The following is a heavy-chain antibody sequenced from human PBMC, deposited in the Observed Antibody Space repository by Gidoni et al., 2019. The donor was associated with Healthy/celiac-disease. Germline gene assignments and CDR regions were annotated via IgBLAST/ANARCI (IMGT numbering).Heavy chain of an antibody. CDR2: IYFSGST. CDR3: ARDRGAAGGFDM. D-gene: IGHD3-10*01. J-gene: IGHJ3*02. V-gene: IGHV4-59*01. CDR1: GGSISTYY. Sequence: QVQLQESDPGLVKPSETLSLTCTVSGGSISTYYWNWIRQPPGKGLEWIGYIYFSGSTNYTPSLKSRVTISVDTSKNQFSLKLSSVTAADTAVYYCARDRGAAGGFDMWGQGTTVTVSS.